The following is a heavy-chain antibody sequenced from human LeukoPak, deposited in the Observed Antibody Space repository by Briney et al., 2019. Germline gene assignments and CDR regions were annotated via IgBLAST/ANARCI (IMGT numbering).Heavy chain of an antibody. Sequence: SETLSLTCTVSDDSISDYYRGWIRQPPGKGLEWIGYFHNSGTSTYNPSLKSRVTISADTSKNQFSLKLSSVTAADTAVYYCARGALWFGELLSGYMDVWGKGTTVTVSS. CDR1: DDSISDYY. J-gene: IGHJ6*03. V-gene: IGHV4-59*12. CDR2: FHNSGTS. CDR3: ARGALWFGELLSGYMDV. D-gene: IGHD3-10*01.